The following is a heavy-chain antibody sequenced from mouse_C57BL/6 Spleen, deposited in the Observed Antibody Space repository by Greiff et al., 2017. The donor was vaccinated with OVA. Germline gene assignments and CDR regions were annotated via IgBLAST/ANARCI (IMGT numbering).Heavy chain of an antibody. CDR2: ISYDGSN. V-gene: IGHV3-6*01. D-gene: IGHD1-1*01. J-gene: IGHJ4*01. Sequence: ESGPGLVKPSQSLSLTCSVTGYSITRGYYWNWIRQFPGNKLEWMGYISYDGSNNYNPSLKNRISITRDTSKNQFFLKLNSVTTEDTATYYCARRGYYGSSYAMDYWGQGTSVTVSS. CDR3: ARRGYYGSSYAMDY. CDR1: GYSITRGYY.